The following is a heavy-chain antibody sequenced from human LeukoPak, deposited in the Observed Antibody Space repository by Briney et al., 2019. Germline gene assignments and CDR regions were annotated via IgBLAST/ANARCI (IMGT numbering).Heavy chain of an antibody. CDR1: GYTFTGYY. D-gene: IGHD3-10*01. V-gene: IGHV1-2*02. J-gene: IGHJ5*02. CDR3: ARFIVVRGVITKRGFDP. Sequence: ASVKVSCKASGYTFTGYYMHWVRQAPGQRLEWRVWINPNSGGTNYAQKFQGRVTMTRDTSISTAYMELSRLRSDDTAVYYCARFIVVRGVITKRGFDPWGQGTLVTVSS. CDR2: INPNSGGT.